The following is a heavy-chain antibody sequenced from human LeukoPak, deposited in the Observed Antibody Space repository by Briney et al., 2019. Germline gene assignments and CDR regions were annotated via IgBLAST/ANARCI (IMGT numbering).Heavy chain of an antibody. Sequence: ASVKVSCKASGYTFTSYGISWVRQAPGQGLEWMGWISAYNGNTNYAQKLQGRVTMTTDTSTSTAYMELRSLRSDDTAVHYCARGQGAAAVYYYYGMDVWGQGTTVTVSS. V-gene: IGHV1-18*01. CDR3: ARGQGAAAVYYYYGMDV. CDR1: GYTFTSYG. J-gene: IGHJ6*02. D-gene: IGHD6-13*01. CDR2: ISAYNGNT.